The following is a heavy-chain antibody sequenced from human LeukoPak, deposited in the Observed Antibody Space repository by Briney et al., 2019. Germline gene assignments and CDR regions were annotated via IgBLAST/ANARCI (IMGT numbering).Heavy chain of an antibody. Sequence: PGGTLRLSCAASGFTFSSYGMSWVRQAPGKGLEWVSAISGSGGSTYYADSVKGRFTISRDNSKNTLYLQMNSLRAEDTAVYYCAKDRYLTGYYDYWGQGTLVTVSS. CDR3: AKDRYLTGYYDY. J-gene: IGHJ4*02. V-gene: IGHV3-23*01. CDR2: ISGSGGST. D-gene: IGHD3-9*01. CDR1: GFTFSSYG.